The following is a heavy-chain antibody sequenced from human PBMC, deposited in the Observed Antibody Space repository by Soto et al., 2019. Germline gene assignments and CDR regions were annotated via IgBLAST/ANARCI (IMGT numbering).Heavy chain of an antibody. V-gene: IGHV4-59*01. CDR1: GGSISNYY. J-gene: IGHJ4*02. CDR3: ARDPGGRFDS. D-gene: IGHD1-26*01. Sequence: QVHLQESGPGLVKPSETLSLTCTVSGGSISNYYWSWIRQPPGGGLEWIGYIYYSGSTNYNPALKSRPTISVGTSRKEFSLRLTSVTAADSAVYYCARDPGGRFDSWGQGTLVTVSS. CDR2: IYYSGST.